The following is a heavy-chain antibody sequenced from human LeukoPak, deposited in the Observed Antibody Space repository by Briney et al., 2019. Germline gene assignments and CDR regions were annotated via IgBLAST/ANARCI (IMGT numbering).Heavy chain of an antibody. Sequence: ASVNVSCKASGYTFTSYDINWVRQATGQGLEWMGWMNPNSGNTGYAQKFQGRVTMTRNTSISTAYMELSSLRSEDTAVYYCARYYYDSSGYYYVHWFDPWGQGTLVTVSS. CDR2: MNPNSGNT. V-gene: IGHV1-8*01. CDR3: ARYYYDSSGYYYVHWFDP. D-gene: IGHD3-22*01. CDR1: GYTFTSYD. J-gene: IGHJ5*02.